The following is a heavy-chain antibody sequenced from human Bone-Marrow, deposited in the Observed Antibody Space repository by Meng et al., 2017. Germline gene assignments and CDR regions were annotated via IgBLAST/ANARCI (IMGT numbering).Heavy chain of an antibody. CDR2: IRGSGSDT. CDR3: AHRDTYDFALHY. J-gene: IGHJ4*02. CDR1: GFTFSNYA. Sequence: GESLKISCVVSGFTFSNYAMNWVRQAPGKGLEWVSAIRGSGSDTYYEDSVEGRFTISRDNSKDTLYLQMNSLTAEDTATYYCAHRDTYDFALHYWGPGALVTVSS. V-gene: IGHV3-23*01. D-gene: IGHD3-3*01.